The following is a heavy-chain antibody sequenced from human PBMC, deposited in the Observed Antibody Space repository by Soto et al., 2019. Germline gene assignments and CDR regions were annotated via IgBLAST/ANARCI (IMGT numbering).Heavy chain of an antibody. CDR3: AKGVVGAPTYFHH. D-gene: IGHD2-15*01. CDR1: GFTFSSYG. V-gene: IGHV3-30*18. Sequence: QVQLVESGGGVVQPGRSLRLSCAASGFTFSSYGMHWVRQAPGKGLEWVAVISYDGSDKYYADSVKGRFNISRDNSNNQLYLQMDSRRDEDTAVEYCAKGVVGAPTYFHHWGQGTLVTVSP. J-gene: IGHJ1*01. CDR2: ISYDGSDK.